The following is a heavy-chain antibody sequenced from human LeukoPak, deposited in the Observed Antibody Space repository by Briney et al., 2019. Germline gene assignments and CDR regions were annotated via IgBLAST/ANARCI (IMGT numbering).Heavy chain of an antibody. V-gene: IGHV4-39*07. Sequence: SETLSLTCTVSGGSISSSTYYWDWIRQPPGKGLEWIGSIYHSGSTYYNPSLKSRVTISVDTSKNQFSLKLSSVTAADTAVYYCASGYYDSSGYDAFDIWGQGTMVTVSS. CDR3: ASGYYDSSGYDAFDI. CDR2: IYHSGST. D-gene: IGHD3-22*01. J-gene: IGHJ3*02. CDR1: GGSISSSTYY.